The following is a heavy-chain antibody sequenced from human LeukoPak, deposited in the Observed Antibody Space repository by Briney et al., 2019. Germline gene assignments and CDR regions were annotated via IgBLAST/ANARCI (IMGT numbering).Heavy chain of an antibody. CDR1: GYTFTSYG. J-gene: IGHJ4*02. Sequence: GASVKVSCKASGYTFTSYGISWVRQAPGQGLEWMGWISAYNGNTNYAQKLQGRVTMTTDTSTSTAYMELRSLRSDDTAVYYCARAWFNDYVWGSYRYFYYWGQGTLVTVSS. V-gene: IGHV1-18*01. CDR2: ISAYNGNT. CDR3: ARAWFNDYVWGSYRYFYY. D-gene: IGHD3-16*02.